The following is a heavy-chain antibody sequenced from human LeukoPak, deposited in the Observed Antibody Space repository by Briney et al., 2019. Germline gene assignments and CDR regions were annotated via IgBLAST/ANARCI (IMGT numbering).Heavy chain of an antibody. V-gene: IGHV3-23*01. J-gene: IGHJ4*02. CDR1: GFTCSSYA. CDR2: ISGSGAST. D-gene: IGHD4-17*01. Sequence: GGSLRLSCAASGFTCSSYAMSLVRQATGKGLEWVSPISGSGASTYYADSVKGRFTISRDNSKNTLYLQMSSLRAEDTAVYYCAKDPGGHGDYRNPRTYWGQGTLVTVSP. CDR3: AKDPGGHGDYRNPRTY.